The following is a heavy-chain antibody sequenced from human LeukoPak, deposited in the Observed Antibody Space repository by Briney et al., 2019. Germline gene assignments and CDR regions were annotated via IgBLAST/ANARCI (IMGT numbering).Heavy chain of an antibody. Sequence: GGSLRLSCAASGFTFSNAWMSWVCQAPGKGLEWVGRIKTKIEGATTDYAAPVKGRFTISRDDSKNTVYLQMNSLKTEDTAVYYCTIDSNSGWTGYWGQGTLVTVSS. CDR3: TIDSNSGWTGY. CDR1: GFTFSNAW. D-gene: IGHD6-19*01. CDR2: IKTKIEGATT. J-gene: IGHJ4*02. V-gene: IGHV3-15*01.